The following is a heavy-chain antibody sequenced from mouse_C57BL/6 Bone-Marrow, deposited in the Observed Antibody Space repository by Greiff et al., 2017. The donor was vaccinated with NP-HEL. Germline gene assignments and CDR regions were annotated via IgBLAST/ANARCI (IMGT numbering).Heavy chain of an antibody. CDR1: GYTFTDYE. Sequence: VQVVESGAELVRPGASVTLSCKASGYTFTDYEMHWVKQTPVHGLEWIGAIDPETGGTAYNQKFKGKAILTADKSSSTAYMELRSLTSEDSAVYYCTRVEGLQDYFDYWGQGTTLTVSS. CDR2: IDPETGGT. V-gene: IGHV1-15*01. CDR3: TRVEGLQDYFDY. J-gene: IGHJ2*01. D-gene: IGHD2-4*01.